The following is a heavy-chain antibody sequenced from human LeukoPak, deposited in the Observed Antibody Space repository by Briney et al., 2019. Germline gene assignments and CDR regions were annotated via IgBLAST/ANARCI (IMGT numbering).Heavy chain of an antibody. CDR3: AKDDPNAFDI. Sequence: QPGGSLRLSCAASGFTFSRYWMNWVRQAPGKGLEWVSVIYSGGSTYYADSVKGRFTISRDNSKNTLYLQMNSLRAEDTAVYYCAKDDPNAFDIWGQGTMVTVSS. CDR2: IYSGGST. V-gene: IGHV3-66*01. J-gene: IGHJ3*02. CDR1: GFTFSRYW.